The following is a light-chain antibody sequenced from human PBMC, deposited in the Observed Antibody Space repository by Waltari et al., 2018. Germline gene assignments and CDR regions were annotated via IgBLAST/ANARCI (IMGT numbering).Light chain of an antibody. V-gene: IGLV1-40*01. J-gene: IGLJ2*01. Sequence: QSVLTQPPSMSGAPGQRVTISCTRSSSNIGAGYDVHWYQRLPGAAPQVIIYDNNNRPSGVPDRFSGSKSGTSATLAITGLQAEDEADYYCQSYDTSLNAVFGGGTKLTVL. CDR1: SSNIGAGYD. CDR3: QSYDTSLNAV. CDR2: DNN.